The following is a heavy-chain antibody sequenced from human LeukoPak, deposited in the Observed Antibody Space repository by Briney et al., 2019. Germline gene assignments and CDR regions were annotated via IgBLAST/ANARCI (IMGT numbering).Heavy chain of an antibody. CDR3: ARDSPRREYYYGMDV. V-gene: IGHV4-59*06. D-gene: IGHD3-22*01. J-gene: IGHJ6*02. Sequence: MTSETLSLTCTVSGGSISGYYWSWIRQPPGKGLEWIGYIYYSGSTYYNPSLKSRVTISVDTSKNQFSLKLSSVTAADTAVYYCARDSPRREYYYGMDVWGQGTTVTVSS. CDR1: GGSISGYY. CDR2: IYYSGST.